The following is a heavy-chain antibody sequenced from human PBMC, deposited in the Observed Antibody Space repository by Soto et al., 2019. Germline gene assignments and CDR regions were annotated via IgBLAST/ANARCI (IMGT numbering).Heavy chain of an antibody. CDR3: TRWGGDYTAFDI. V-gene: IGHV3-49*04. D-gene: IGHD3-3*01. CDR2: IGSKVFGGTT. CDR1: GFTLNTYG. Sequence: GGSLRLSCAASGFTLNTYGMRWVRQAPGKGLEWVGFIGSKVFGGTTQFAASVTGRFTISRDDSKSIAYLQMNNLKTEDTAVYYCTRWGGDYTAFDIWGPGTMVTVSS. J-gene: IGHJ3*02.